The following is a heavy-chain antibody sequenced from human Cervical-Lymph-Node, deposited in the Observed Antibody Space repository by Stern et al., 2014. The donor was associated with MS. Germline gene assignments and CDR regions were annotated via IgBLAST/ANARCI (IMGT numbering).Heavy chain of an antibody. J-gene: IGHJ4*02. Sequence: QVQLQESGPGLVQPSETLSLTCTVSGGSISSYYWSWIRQPPGKGLEWIGNLYSSGSTNYNPSLKSRVTISVDTSKNQFSLKLSSVTAADTAVYYCAREALAAGGLDYWGQGTLVTVSS. D-gene: IGHD6-13*01. V-gene: IGHV4-59*01. CDR3: AREALAAGGLDY. CDR2: LYSSGST. CDR1: GGSISSYY.